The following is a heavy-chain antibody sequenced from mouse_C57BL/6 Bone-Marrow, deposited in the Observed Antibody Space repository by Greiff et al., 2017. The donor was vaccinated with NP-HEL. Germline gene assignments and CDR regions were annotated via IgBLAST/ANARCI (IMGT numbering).Heavy chain of an antibody. CDR2: IYPGDGDT. J-gene: IGHJ2*01. CDR1: GYAFSSSW. Sequence: QVQLQQSGPELVKPGASVKISCKASGYAFSSSWMNWVKQRPGKGLEWIGRIYPGDGDTNYNGTFKGKATLTADKSSSTAYMQLSSLTAEDAAVYFGARSYYYGSRPPFGYWGQGTTLTVSS. D-gene: IGHD1-1*01. CDR3: ARSYYYGSRPPFGY. V-gene: IGHV1-82*01.